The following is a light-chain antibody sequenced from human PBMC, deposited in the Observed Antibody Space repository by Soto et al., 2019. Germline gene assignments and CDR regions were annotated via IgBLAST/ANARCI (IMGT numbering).Light chain of an antibody. CDR2: DVS. V-gene: IGLV2-14*01. CDR1: SSDVGDYNY. CDR3: SSYTSSSTPPYV. J-gene: IGLJ1*01. Sequence: QSALTQPASVSGSPGQSITISCTGTSSDVGDYNYVSWYQRHPGKAPKLMIYDVSNRPSGVSNRFSGSKSGNTASLTISGLQAEDEADYYCSSYTSSSTPPYVFGTGTKVTVL.